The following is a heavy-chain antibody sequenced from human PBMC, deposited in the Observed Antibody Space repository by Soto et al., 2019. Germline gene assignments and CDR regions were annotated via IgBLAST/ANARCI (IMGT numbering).Heavy chain of an antibody. D-gene: IGHD3-3*01. CDR3: ARIGTLFGIVTNNWFDP. CDR2: MSYSGT. V-gene: IGHV4-30-4*01. Sequence: PSATLDLTCTVSGGSISSGEYYWSWLRQRPGKGLEWIGYMSYSGTYYNPSLKSRVTTSLDRSKNQISLYLSYVTAADTAVYYCARIGTLFGIVTNNWFDPWGQGTLVTVSS. CDR1: GGSISSGEYY. J-gene: IGHJ5*02.